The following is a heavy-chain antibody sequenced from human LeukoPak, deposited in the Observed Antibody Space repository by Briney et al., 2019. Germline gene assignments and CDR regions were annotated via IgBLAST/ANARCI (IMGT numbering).Heavy chain of an antibody. CDR3: LGLHTDYDILTGSSYGMDV. Sequence: PGGSLRLSCAASGFTFDDYAMHWVRQAPGKGLEWVSGISWNSGSIGYADSVKGRFTISRDNAKNSLYLQMNSLRAEDTALYYCLGLHTDYDILTGSSYGMDVWGQGTTVTVSS. J-gene: IGHJ6*02. CDR1: GFTFDDYA. CDR2: ISWNSGSI. V-gene: IGHV3-9*01. D-gene: IGHD3-9*01.